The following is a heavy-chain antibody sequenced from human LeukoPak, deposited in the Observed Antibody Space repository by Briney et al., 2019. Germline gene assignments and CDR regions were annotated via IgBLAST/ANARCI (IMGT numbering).Heavy chain of an antibody. J-gene: IGHJ4*02. Sequence: GGSLRLSCAASGFTFSTYSMNWVRQAPGKGLEWVSYISGSSSTIYYADSVKGRFTISRDNAKNSLYLQMNSLRDEDTAVYYCATLRVVVTATGLDYWGQGILVTVSS. CDR1: GFTFSTYS. V-gene: IGHV3-48*02. CDR3: ATLRVVVTATGLDY. D-gene: IGHD2-21*02. CDR2: ISGSSSTI.